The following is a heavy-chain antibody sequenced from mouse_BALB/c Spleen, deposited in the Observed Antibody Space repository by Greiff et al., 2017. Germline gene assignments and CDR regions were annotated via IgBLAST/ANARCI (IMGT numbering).Heavy chain of an antibody. Sequence: EVQLQQSGAELVKPGASVKLSCTASGFNIKDTYMHWVKQRPEQGLEWIGRIDPANGNTKYDPKFQGKATITADTSSNTAYLQLSSLTSEDTAVYYCASVDNYGSSYGLYYWGQGTTLTVAS. CDR1: GFNIKDTY. V-gene: IGHV14-3*02. CDR2: IDPANGNT. CDR3: ASVDNYGSSYGLYY. J-gene: IGHJ2*01. D-gene: IGHD1-1*01.